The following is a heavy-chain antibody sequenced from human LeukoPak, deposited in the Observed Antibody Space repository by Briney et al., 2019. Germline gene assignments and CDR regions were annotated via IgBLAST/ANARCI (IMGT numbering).Heavy chain of an antibody. Sequence: SETLSLTCTVSGGSISSGSYYWSWIRQPAGKGLEWIGRIYTSGSTNYNPSLKSRVTISVDTSKNQFSLKLSSVTAADTAVYYCARALKYYDSSGESDDAFDIWGQGTMVTVSS. V-gene: IGHV4-61*02. CDR3: ARALKYYDSSGESDDAFDI. CDR2: IYTSGST. CDR1: GGSISSGSYY. J-gene: IGHJ3*02. D-gene: IGHD3-22*01.